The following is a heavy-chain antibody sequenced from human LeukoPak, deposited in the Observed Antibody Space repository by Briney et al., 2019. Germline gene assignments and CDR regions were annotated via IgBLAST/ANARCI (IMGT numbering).Heavy chain of an antibody. CDR3: ASTPPSVYDILTGGFDI. V-gene: IGHV3-30*03. CDR1: GFTFSSYG. Sequence: GGSLRLSCVASGFTFSSYGMHWVRQAPGKGLEAVALISFDGSDKYYADSVQGRFTISRDNSKNTLYLQMNSLRAEDTAVYYCASTPPSVYDILTGGFDIWGQGTMVTVSS. D-gene: IGHD3-9*01. CDR2: ISFDGSDK. J-gene: IGHJ3*02.